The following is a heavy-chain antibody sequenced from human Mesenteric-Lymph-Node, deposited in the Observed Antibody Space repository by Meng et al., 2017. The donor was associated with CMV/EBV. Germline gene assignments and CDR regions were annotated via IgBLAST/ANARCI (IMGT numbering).Heavy chain of an antibody. Sequence: SETLSLTCAISGDSVSSNSAAWNWIRQSPSRGLEWLGRTYYRSKWYNDYAVSVKSRITINPDTSKNQFSLQLNSVTPEDTAVYYCARVGYYDFWSGRFDPWGQGTLVTVSS. J-gene: IGHJ5*02. D-gene: IGHD3-3*01. CDR1: GDSVSSNSAA. V-gene: IGHV6-1*01. CDR2: TYYRSKWYN. CDR3: ARVGYYDFWSGRFDP.